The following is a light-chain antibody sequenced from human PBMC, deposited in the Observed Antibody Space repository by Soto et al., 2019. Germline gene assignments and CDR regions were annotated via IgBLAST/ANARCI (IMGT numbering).Light chain of an antibody. V-gene: IGKV3-15*01. Sequence: EIVVTQSPDTLSVSPGERATLSCRASQSLNSNLAWYQQKPGQAPRLLIYGPSIRATGIPARFSASGSATESTLTFDCLQSEDFAVYYCQQYNYWPSFGPGTKVEVK. CDR2: GPS. CDR1: QSLNSN. J-gene: IGKJ1*01. CDR3: QQYNYWPS.